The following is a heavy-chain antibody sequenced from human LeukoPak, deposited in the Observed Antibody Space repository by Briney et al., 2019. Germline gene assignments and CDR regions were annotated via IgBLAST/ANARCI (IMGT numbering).Heavy chain of an antibody. CDR1: GYTFTIYG. J-gene: IGHJ4*02. Sequence: ASVKASCKASGYTFTIYGISWVRHAPGQGQEWMGWISPYNGHTNYAQTVHGRVTMTTDTSTSSAYMELRSLRSDDTAVYYCAREKFGVSFDSWGQGTLVTVSS. CDR3: AREKFGVSFDS. D-gene: IGHD3-10*01. V-gene: IGHV1-18*01. CDR2: ISPYNGHT.